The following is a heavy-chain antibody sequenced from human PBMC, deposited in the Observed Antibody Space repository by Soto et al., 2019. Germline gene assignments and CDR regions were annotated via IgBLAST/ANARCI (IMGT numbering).Heavy chain of an antibody. CDR1: GFTFSSYT. CDR2: MGASRSYI. Sequence: EVQLAESGGGLVKPGGSLRLSCEASGFTFSSYTMTWVRQAPGKGLEWVSSMGASRSYIHYAASVRGRFTISRDNAKNSLYLEMNSLIVEDTAVYYCARDYISGSSANCQSDSWGQGTMVTVSS. CDR3: ARDYISGSSANCQSDS. D-gene: IGHD1-1*01. V-gene: IGHV3-21*01. J-gene: IGHJ4*02.